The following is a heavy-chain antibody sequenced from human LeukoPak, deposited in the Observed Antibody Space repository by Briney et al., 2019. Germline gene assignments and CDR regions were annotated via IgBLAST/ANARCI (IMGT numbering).Heavy chain of an antibody. CDR2: IYPIRGRT. D-gene: IGHD3-10*01. Sequence: ASVKVSCKASGYTFTGYYMQWVRQAPGQGREWMGIIYPIRGRTKQAQKFQGRVTMTRDTSTNTVYIELSSLTSEDTAVYYCARGPSITMVGGGQWYYYMDVWGKGTTVIISS. V-gene: IGHV1-46*01. J-gene: IGHJ6*03. CDR3: ARGPSITMVGGGQWYYYMDV. CDR1: GYTFTGYY.